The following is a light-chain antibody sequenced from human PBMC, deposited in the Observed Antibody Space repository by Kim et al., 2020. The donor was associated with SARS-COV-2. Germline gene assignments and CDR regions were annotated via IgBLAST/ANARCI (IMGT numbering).Light chain of an antibody. Sequence: TPSWRAGQSVSSKLWSRYRQKHGQPPRILKQGAINRAPGIPDRFTGSGSETDFTLTSRRLDPEDIAMYFCQQNGGNFGGGTKVDIK. V-gene: IGKV3-20*01. J-gene: IGKJ4*01. CDR1: QSVSSKL. CDR3: QQNGGN. CDR2: GAI.